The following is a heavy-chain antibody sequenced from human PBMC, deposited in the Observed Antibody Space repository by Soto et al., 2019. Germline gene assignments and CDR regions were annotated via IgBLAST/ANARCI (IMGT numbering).Heavy chain of an antibody. Sequence: EVQLMESGGGLVNPGGSLRLSCVASGFPFSYSWMSWVRQAPGKGLEWVARIKSETDGGTTDYAAPVEGRFTISRDESKKTLDMQMKSLKTTDRAVYYCVMYDYIWGTYRVPWAYWGQGTMVTVSS. CDR1: GFPFSYSW. J-gene: IGHJ4*02. CDR2: IKSETDGGTT. CDR3: VMYDYIWGTYRVPWAY. V-gene: IGHV3-15*01. D-gene: IGHD3-16*02.